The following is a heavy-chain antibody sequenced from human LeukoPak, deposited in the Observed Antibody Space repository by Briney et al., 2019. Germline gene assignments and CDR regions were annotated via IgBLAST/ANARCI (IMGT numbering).Heavy chain of an antibody. Sequence: LPGGSLRLSCAASGFTFSDYTMNWVRQAPGKGLEWVSDINSRSTTLYYADSVKGRFTISRDNAKDSLYLRMDSLRAEDTAVYYCARGRDTSGWHPLDAFDFWGPGTVVTVSS. CDR1: GFTFSDYT. CDR3: ARGRDTSGWHPLDAFDF. J-gene: IGHJ3*01. V-gene: IGHV3-48*01. CDR2: INSRSTTL. D-gene: IGHD6-19*01.